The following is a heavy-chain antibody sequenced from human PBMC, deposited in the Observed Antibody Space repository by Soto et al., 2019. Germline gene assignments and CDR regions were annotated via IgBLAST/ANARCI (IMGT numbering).Heavy chain of an antibody. CDR3: TRGPRPTSIGTGAF. V-gene: IGHV3-74*01. J-gene: IGHJ4*02. D-gene: IGHD3-10*01. CDR2: ITDDGSTT. CDR1: GFIFSMYW. Sequence: GGSLRLSCETSGFIFSMYWMHWVRQVPGKVPQWVARITDDGSTTYYAASVEGRFTISRDNAKNALYLQMTSLRADDTAVYYCTRGPRPTSIGTGAFWGQGTLVTVSS.